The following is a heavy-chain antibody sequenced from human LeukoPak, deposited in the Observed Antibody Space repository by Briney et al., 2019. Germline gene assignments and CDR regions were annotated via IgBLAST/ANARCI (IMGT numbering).Heavy chain of an antibody. CDR3: ASRYGDYANDAFDI. CDR2: IYYSGST. Sequence: SETLSLTCTVSGGSLSSSSYYWRWLRQPPARGLEWVGCIYYSGSTYYNPSLKSRVTMSVDTSKNQFSLKLSSVTAADTAVYYCASRYGDYANDAFDIWGQGTMVTVSS. J-gene: IGHJ3*02. D-gene: IGHD4-17*01. CDR1: GGSLSSSSYY. V-gene: IGHV4-39*07.